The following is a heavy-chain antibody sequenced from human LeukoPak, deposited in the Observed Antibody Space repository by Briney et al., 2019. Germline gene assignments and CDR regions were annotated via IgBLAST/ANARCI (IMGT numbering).Heavy chain of an antibody. D-gene: IGHD4-23*01. CDR1: GGSITNDY. CDR2: IENNGRT. CDR3: ARGRYGGYFDC. V-gene: IGHV4-59*01. Sequence: PSETLSLTCIVSGGSITNDYWSWIRQPPGKGLEWTGYIENNGRTEYNPSLMSRITISVDTSKIQVSLMLSPVTAADTAVYYCARGRYGGYFDCWGQGILVTVSP. J-gene: IGHJ4*02.